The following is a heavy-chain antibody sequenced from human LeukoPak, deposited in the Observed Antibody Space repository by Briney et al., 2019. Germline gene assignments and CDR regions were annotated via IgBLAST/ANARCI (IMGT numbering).Heavy chain of an antibody. D-gene: IGHD3-10*01. CDR2: IYYSGST. Sequence: SETLSLTCAVYSRSFSSYYWSWIRQPPGKGLEWIGYIYYSGSTNYNPSLKSRVTISVDTSKNQFSLKLSSVTAADTAVYYCARVITMVRGNWFDPWGQGTLVTVSS. CDR1: SRSFSSYY. V-gene: IGHV4-59*01. J-gene: IGHJ5*02. CDR3: ARVITMVRGNWFDP.